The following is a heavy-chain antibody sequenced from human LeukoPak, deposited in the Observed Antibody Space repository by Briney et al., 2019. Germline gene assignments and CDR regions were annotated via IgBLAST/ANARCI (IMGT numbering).Heavy chain of an antibody. J-gene: IGHJ6*02. CDR2: IYHSGST. V-gene: IGHV4-30-2*01. D-gene: IGHD3-22*01. Sequence: SQTLSLTCAVSGGSISSGGYSWSWIRQPPGKGLEWIGYIYHSGSTYYNPSLKSRVTISVDRSKNQFSLRLSSVTAADTAVYYCARAPDSRADPGYYGMDVWGQGTTVTVSS. CDR1: GGSISSGGYS. CDR3: ARAPDSRADPGYYGMDV.